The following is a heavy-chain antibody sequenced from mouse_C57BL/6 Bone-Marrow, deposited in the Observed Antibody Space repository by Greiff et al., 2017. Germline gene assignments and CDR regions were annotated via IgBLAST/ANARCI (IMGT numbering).Heavy chain of an antibody. J-gene: IGHJ3*01. Sequence: QVQLQQPGAELVKPGASVKMSCKASGYTFTSYWITWVKQRPGHGLEWIGDIYPGGGYTNYNEKFKSKATLTVDTSSSTAYMQLSRRTSEDSAVYYGARSYDYDLAWFAYWGQGTLVTVSA. CDR3: ARSYDYDLAWFAY. V-gene: IGHV1-55*01. CDR1: GYTFTSYW. D-gene: IGHD2-4*01. CDR2: IYPGGGYT.